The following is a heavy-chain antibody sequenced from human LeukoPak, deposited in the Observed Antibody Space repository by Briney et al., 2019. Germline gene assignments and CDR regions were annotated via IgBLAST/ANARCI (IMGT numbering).Heavy chain of an antibody. Sequence: PSETLSLTCGVSGNFISRGYYWAWIRQPPGKGLEWIGSIYNTGNTYYNPSPKSRVTMSIDTSKNQFSLKLSSVTAADTAVYYCARNTSAWSPLGETQSAPHCFDSWGQGTLVTVYS. CDR1: GNFISRGYY. CDR3: ARNTSAWSPLGETQSAPHCFDS. J-gene: IGHJ4*02. D-gene: IGHD6-19*01. CDR2: IYNTGNT. V-gene: IGHV4-38-2*01.